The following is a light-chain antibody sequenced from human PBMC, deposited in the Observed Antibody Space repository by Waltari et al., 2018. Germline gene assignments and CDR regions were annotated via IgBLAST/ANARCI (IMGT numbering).Light chain of an antibody. J-gene: IGKJ2*01. V-gene: IGKV3-15*01. CDR3: QHYDGWPPSYT. CDR1: QSNRSN. CDR2: GAY. Sequence: DIVMTQSPAPLSVSPGERVTLSCRASQSNRSNLDWYQQGPGQAPKLLIYGAYNRATGIPARFSGSGSGTEFTLTISSLQSGDFAVYFCQHYDGWPPSYTFGQGTKLEIK.